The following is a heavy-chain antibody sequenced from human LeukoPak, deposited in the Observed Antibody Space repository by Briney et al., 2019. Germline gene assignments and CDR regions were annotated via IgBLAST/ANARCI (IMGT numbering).Heavy chain of an antibody. V-gene: IGHV4-4*07. Sequence: KTSETLSLTCSVSGGSISSYYWSWIRQPAGKGLEWIGRIYTSGGTNYNPSLKSRVTISVDNSKNQFSLKLTSVTAADTAVYYCARGGSGSSRFDYWGQGTLVTVSS. CDR3: ARGGSGSSRFDY. CDR1: GGSISSYY. J-gene: IGHJ4*02. CDR2: IYTSGGT. D-gene: IGHD3-10*01.